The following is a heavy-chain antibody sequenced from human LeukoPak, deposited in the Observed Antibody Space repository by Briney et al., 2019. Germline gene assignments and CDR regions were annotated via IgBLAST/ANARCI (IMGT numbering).Heavy chain of an antibody. D-gene: IGHD3-10*01. Sequence: GGSLRLSCAASGFTFSSYSMTWVRQAPGKGLEWVAVISYDGSNNYYADSVKGRFTISRDNSKNTLYLQMNSLRAEDTAVYYCASSRSVDYWGQGTLVTVSS. CDR1: GFTFSSYS. CDR2: ISYDGSNN. J-gene: IGHJ4*02. CDR3: ASSRSVDY. V-gene: IGHV3-30*03.